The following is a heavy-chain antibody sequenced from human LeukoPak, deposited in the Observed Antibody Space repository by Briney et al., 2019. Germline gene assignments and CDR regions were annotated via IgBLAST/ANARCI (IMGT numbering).Heavy chain of an antibody. CDR3: AREAGYYDSSGYYLN. V-gene: IGHV1-46*01. D-gene: IGHD3-22*01. J-gene: IGHJ4*02. CDR2: INPSGGST. CDR1: GYTFTSYY. Sequence: ASVKASCKASGYTFTSYYMHWVRQAPGQGLEWMGIINPSGGSTSYAQKFQGRVTMTRDTSTSTVYMELSSLRSEDTAVYYCAREAGYYDSSGYYLNWGQGTLVTVSS.